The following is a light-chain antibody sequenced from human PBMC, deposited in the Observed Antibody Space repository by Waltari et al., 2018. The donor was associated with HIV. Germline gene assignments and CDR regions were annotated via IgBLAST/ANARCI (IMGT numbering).Light chain of an antibody. Sequence: SFEFTPPPSVSVSPGQTARITGSGDALSHQYVYWYQQKAGQAPLLIIYKDSERPSGVPERFSASSSGTTVTLTINGVLAEDEADYYCQSSDKSSKSVVFGGGTQLTVL. V-gene: IGLV3-25*03. J-gene: IGLJ2*01. CDR3: QSSDKSSKSVV. CDR1: ALSHQY. CDR2: KDS.